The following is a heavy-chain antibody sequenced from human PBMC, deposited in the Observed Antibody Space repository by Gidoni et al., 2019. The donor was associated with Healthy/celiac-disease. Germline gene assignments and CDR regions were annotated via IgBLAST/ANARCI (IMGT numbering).Heavy chain of an antibody. J-gene: IGHJ4*02. CDR1: GFNFRSYA. Sequence: EVQLLESGGGLVQPGGSLRLSCAASGFNFRSYAMSWVRQAPGKGLEWVSAISGSGGRTYYADSVKGRFTISRDNAKNTLYLQMNSLRAEDTAVYYCAKGRDYYDSSGYLEFDYWGQGTLVTVSS. CDR3: AKGRDYYDSSGYLEFDY. D-gene: IGHD3-22*01. V-gene: IGHV3-23*01. CDR2: ISGSGGRT.